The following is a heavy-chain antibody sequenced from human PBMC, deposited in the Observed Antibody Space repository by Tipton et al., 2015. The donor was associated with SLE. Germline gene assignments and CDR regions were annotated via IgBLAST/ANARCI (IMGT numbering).Heavy chain of an antibody. Sequence: TLSLTCSVSGGSIRDSSYYWGWIRKPPGRGLEWIGTIYYSGSTNFNPSLKSRVTLSVDTSKNQFSLKLIAVTAADTAVYYCARRPWGDYYMDYWGQGTLVTVSS. J-gene: IGHJ4*02. CDR2: IYYSGST. V-gene: IGHV4-39*01. CDR3: ARRPWGDYYMDY. D-gene: IGHD3-16*01. CDR1: GGSIRDSSYY.